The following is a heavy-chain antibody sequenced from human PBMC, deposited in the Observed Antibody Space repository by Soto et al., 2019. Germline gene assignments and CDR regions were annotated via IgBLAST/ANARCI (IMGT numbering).Heavy chain of an antibody. J-gene: IGHJ4*02. CDR3: ARGGHVVVVTAALDY. CDR1: GYSFISHY. CDR2: INPSGGAT. D-gene: IGHD2-21*02. Sequence: ASVKVSCKASGYSFISHYMHWVRQAPGQGLEWMGVINPSGGATTYAQNFQGRVTMTRDTSTSTLYMELTSLTSDDTAIYYCARGGHVVVVTAALDYWGQGTLVTVSS. V-gene: IGHV1-46*01.